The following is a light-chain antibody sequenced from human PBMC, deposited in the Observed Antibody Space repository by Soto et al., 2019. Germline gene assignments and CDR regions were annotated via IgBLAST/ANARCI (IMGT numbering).Light chain of an antibody. Sequence: QAVVTQSPSASASLGASVKLTCTLSSGHSSYAIAWHQQQPEKGPRYLMKLNSDGSHSKGDGIPDRFSGSSSGAERYLTISSLQSEDEADYYCQTWGTGISFGGGTKLTVL. CDR2: LNSDGSH. V-gene: IGLV4-69*01. CDR3: QTWGTGIS. CDR1: SGHSSYA. J-gene: IGLJ2*01.